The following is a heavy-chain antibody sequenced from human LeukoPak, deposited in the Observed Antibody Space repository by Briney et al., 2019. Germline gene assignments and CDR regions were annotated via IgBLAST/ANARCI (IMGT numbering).Heavy chain of an antibody. D-gene: IGHD6-19*01. CDR1: GYTFTGYY. CDR3: AREAGTTNAFDI. Sequence: ASVKVSCKASGYTFTGYYMHWVRQAPGQGLEWMGWINPNSGGANYAQKFQGRVTMTRDTSISTAYMELSRLRSDDTAVYYCAREAGTTNAFDIWGQGTMVTVSP. CDR2: INPNSGGA. J-gene: IGHJ3*02. V-gene: IGHV1-2*02.